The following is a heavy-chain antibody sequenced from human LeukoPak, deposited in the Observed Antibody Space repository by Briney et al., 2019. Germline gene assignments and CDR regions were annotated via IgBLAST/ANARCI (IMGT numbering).Heavy chain of an antibody. CDR3: ARHVGDLGFDY. J-gene: IGHJ4*02. D-gene: IGHD4-17*01. Sequence: PSETLSLTCAVYGGSFSGYYWSWIRQPPGEGLEWIGEINHSGSTNYNPSLKSRVTISVDTSKNQFSLKLSSVAAADTAVYYCARHVGDLGFDYWGQGTLVTVSS. CDR1: GGSFSGYY. V-gene: IGHV4-34*01. CDR2: INHSGST.